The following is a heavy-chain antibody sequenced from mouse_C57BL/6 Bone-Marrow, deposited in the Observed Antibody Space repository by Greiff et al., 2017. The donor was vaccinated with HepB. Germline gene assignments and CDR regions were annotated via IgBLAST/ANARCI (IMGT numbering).Heavy chain of an antibody. CDR3: ASDSNLRRGYFDV. CDR2: IYPGSGST. CDR1: GYTFTSYW. D-gene: IGHD2-5*01. Sequence: VQLQQSGAELVKPGASVKMSCKASGYTFTSYWITWVKQRPGQGLEWIGDIYPGSGSTNYNEKFKSKATLTVDTSSSTAYMQLSSLTSEYSAVYYCASDSNLRRGYFDVWGTGTTVTVSS. V-gene: IGHV1-55*01. J-gene: IGHJ1*03.